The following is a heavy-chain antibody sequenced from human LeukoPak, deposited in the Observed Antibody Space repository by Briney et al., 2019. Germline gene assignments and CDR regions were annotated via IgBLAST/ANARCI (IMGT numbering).Heavy chain of an antibody. D-gene: IGHD6-13*01. CDR1: GLTFSSNS. CDR2: ISSSSSYI. J-gene: IGHJ4*02. V-gene: IGHV3-21*01. CDR3: AREESIAAAGAGDY. Sequence: PGGSLRLSCAASGLTFSSNSMNWVGQAPGKGLEWVSSISSSSSYINYADSVKGRFTISRDNAKNSLYLQMNSLRAEDTAVYYCAREESIAAAGAGDYWGQGTLVTVSS.